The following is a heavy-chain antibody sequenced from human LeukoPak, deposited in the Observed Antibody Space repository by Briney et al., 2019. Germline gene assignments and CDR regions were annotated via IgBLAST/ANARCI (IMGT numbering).Heavy chain of an antibody. Sequence: PSETLSLTCAVYGGPFSGYYWSWIRQPPGKGLEWIGEINHSGSTNYNPSLKSRVTISVDTSKNQFSLKLSSVTAADTAVYYCARAGSQYYDFWSGYYPGKIFDYWGQGTLVTVSS. CDR3: ARAGSQYYDFWSGYYPGKIFDY. CDR1: GGPFSGYY. CDR2: INHSGST. D-gene: IGHD3-3*01. V-gene: IGHV4-34*01. J-gene: IGHJ4*02.